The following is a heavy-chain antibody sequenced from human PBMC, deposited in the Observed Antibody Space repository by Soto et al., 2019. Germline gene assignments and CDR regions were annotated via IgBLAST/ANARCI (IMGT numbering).Heavy chain of an antibody. CDR1: GFTFSSYS. J-gene: IGHJ6*02. CDR2: ISSSSSYI. V-gene: IGHV3-21*01. Sequence: GGSLRLSCAASGFTFSSYSMNWVRQAPGKGLEWVSSISSSSSYIYYADSVKGRFTISRDNAKNSLYLQMNSLRAEDTAVYYCARDPSGDYYYGMDVWGQGTTVTVSS. D-gene: IGHD3-10*01. CDR3: ARDPSGDYYYGMDV.